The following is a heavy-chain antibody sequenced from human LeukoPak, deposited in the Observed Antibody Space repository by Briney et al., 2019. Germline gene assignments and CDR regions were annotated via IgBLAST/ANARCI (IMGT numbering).Heavy chain of an antibody. Sequence: GGSLRLSCAASGFTFSSYAMSWVRQAPGRGLEWVSAITASGAGTYYADSVKGRFTISRDNSKNTLYLQMNSLRAEDTAVYYCAKIIVSLVAGSYAPTRYFDYWGQGTLVTVSS. CDR3: AKIIVSLVAGSYAPTRYFDY. CDR1: GFTFSSYA. CDR2: ITASGAGT. D-gene: IGHD6-19*01. J-gene: IGHJ4*02. V-gene: IGHV3-23*01.